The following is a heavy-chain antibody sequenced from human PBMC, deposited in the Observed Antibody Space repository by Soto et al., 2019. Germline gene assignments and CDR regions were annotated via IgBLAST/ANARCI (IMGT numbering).Heavy chain of an antibody. Sequence: TVGSLRLSCAASGFTFSSHSMNWVRQAPGRGLEWVSSISSRSSYIYYADSVKGRFTISRDNAKNSLYLQMNSLRAEDTAVYYCARDSGSAYEDFYFFDYWGQGTLVTVSS. V-gene: IGHV3-21*01. CDR1: GFTFSSHS. J-gene: IGHJ4*02. D-gene: IGHD3-22*01. CDR3: ARDSGSAYEDFYFFDY. CDR2: ISSRSSYI.